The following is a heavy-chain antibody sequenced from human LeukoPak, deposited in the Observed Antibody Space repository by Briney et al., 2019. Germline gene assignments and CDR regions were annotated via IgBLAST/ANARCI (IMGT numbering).Heavy chain of an antibody. D-gene: IGHD3-10*01. Sequence: SDTESLPCIVSGHSISSCNYLWRWVRRPPGRGLHWIGGFYHSGTIFYSPSLGSRVAISIDTSKNQFSLRLLSVTAADTAVYYCARQGVVPNKAGWYFDLWGRGTLVTVSS. CDR3: ARQGVVPNKAGWYFDL. CDR1: GHSISSCNYL. CDR2: FYHSGTI. J-gene: IGHJ2*01. V-gene: IGHV4-39*01.